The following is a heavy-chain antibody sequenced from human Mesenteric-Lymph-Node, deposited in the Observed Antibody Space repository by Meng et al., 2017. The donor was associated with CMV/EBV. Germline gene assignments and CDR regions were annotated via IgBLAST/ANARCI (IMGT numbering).Heavy chain of an antibody. CDR2: ISSSSSYI. V-gene: IGHV3-21*01. J-gene: IGHJ5*02. CDR3: ARLGGNGNNWFDP. D-gene: IGHD3-16*01. Sequence: GESLKISCAASGFTFSSYSMNWVRQAPGKGLEWVSSISSSSSYIYYADSVKGRFTISRDNAKNSLYLQMNSLRAEDTAVYYCARLGGNGNNWFDPWGQGTLVTVSS. CDR1: GFTFSSYS.